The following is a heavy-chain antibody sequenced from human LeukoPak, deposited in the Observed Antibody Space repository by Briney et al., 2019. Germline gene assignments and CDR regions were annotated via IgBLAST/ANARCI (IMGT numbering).Heavy chain of an antibody. Sequence: SETLSLTCAVYVGSFSGYYWSWIRQPPGKELEWIGAINHSGSTNYNPSLQSRLTISLDTSKNQFSLKLSSVTAADTAVYYCARLPGAAILGGYYFDYWGQGTLVTVSS. J-gene: IGHJ4*02. CDR1: VGSFSGYY. V-gene: IGHV4-34*01. D-gene: IGHD5-24*01. CDR3: ARLPGAAILGGYYFDY. CDR2: INHSGST.